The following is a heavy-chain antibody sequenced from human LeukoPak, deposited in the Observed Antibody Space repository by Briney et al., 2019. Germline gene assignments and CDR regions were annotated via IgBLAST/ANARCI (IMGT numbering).Heavy chain of an antibody. CDR1: GGSISSSSYY. V-gene: IGHV4-39*07. J-gene: IGHJ4*02. CDR2: IYYSGST. CDR3: ARDMGIAVAGIKVGGAPGPFGY. D-gene: IGHD6-19*01. Sequence: PSETLSLTCTVSGGSISSSSYYWGWIRQPPGKGLEWIGSIYYSGSTYYNPSLKSRVTISVDTSKNQFSLKLSSVTAADTAVYYCARDMGIAVAGIKVGGAPGPFGYWGQGTLVTVSS.